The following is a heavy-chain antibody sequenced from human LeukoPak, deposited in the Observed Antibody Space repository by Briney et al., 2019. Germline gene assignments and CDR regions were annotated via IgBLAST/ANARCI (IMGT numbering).Heavy chain of an antibody. CDR3: AKGLLGYCSGGSCYPIDY. Sequence: PGGSLRLSCAASGFTFSSYAMSWVRQAPGKGLEWVSAISGSGGSTYYADSVKGRFTISRDNSKNTLYLQMNSLRAEDTAVYCCAKGLLGYCSGGSCYPIDYWGQGTLVTVSS. J-gene: IGHJ4*02. D-gene: IGHD2-15*01. CDR2: ISGSGGST. V-gene: IGHV3-23*01. CDR1: GFTFSSYA.